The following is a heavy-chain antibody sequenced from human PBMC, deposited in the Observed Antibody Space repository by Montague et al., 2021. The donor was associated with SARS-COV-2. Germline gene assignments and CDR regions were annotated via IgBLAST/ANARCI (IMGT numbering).Heavy chain of an antibody. V-gene: IGHV3-9*01. Sequence: SLRLSFSASGFPFDDFAMHWVRQAPGKGLEWVSSTSWDGGVKGYADSVKGRFTISRDNAKNRLYLEMNSLRVEDSAIYYCARNELWGQGTLVTVSS. CDR3: ARNEL. CDR2: TSWDGGVK. CDR1: GFPFDDFA. J-gene: IGHJ4*02.